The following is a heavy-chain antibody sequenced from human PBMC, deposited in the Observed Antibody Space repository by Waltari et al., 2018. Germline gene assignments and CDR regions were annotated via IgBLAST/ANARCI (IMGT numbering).Heavy chain of an antibody. J-gene: IGHJ6*03. CDR2: IYYSGST. D-gene: IGHD3-3*01. V-gene: IGHV4-39*02. Sequence: QLQLQESGPGLVKPSETLSLTCTVSGGSISSSSYYWGWIRQPPGKGLEWIGSIYYSGSTDYNPSLKSRVTISVDTSKNQFSRKLSSVTASDTAVYYCAREYYDFWSGSNYYMDVWGKGTTVTVSS. CDR3: AREYYDFWSGSNYYMDV. CDR1: GGSISSSSYY.